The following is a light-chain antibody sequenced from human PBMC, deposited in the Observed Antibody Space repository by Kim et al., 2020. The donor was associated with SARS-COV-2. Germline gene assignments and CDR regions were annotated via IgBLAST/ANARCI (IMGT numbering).Light chain of an antibody. CDR2: KDN. CDR1: NIGSKN. CDR3: QVWDSNIAV. Sequence: SYELTQPLSVSVALGQTARITCGGNNIGSKNVHWYQHKAGQAPVVVIYKDNNRPSGIPERFSGSNSGNTATLTISRAQAGDEADYYCQVWDSNIAVFGGGTKLTVL. J-gene: IGLJ3*02. V-gene: IGLV3-9*01.